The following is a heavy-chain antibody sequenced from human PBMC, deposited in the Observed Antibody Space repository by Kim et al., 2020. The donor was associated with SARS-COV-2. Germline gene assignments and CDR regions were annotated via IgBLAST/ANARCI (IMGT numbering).Heavy chain of an antibody. CDR2: IVPGPGDT. CDR1: TFILSNYG. D-gene: IGHD2-8*01. Sequence: GGSLRLSCAASTFILSNYGMSWVRQAPGKGLEWVSAIVPGPGDTYYADSVKGRFTISRDNSKNTVYLQMNNLRAEDTAVYFCTRDVKWHDDAFDIWGQGTLVTVSS. V-gene: IGHV3-23*01. CDR3: TRDVKWHDDAFDI. J-gene: IGHJ3*02.